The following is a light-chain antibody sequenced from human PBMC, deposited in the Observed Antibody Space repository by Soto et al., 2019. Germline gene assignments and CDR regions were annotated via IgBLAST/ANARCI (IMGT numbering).Light chain of an antibody. CDR3: QFYNTYSPWT. Sequence: DIQMTQSPSTLSASVGDRVTITCRASESISSWLAWYQQKPGKAPNLLIYKASILESGVPSRFSGSGSGAEFTLTISNLQPQDSATYYRQFYNTYSPWTFGQGTKVEIK. CDR1: ESISSW. CDR2: KAS. J-gene: IGKJ1*01. V-gene: IGKV1-5*03.